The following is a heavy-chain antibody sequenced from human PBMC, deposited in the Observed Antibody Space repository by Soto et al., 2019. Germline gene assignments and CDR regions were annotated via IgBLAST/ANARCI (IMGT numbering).Heavy chain of an antibody. J-gene: IGHJ4*02. D-gene: IGHD3-22*01. V-gene: IGHV1-18*01. CDR2: ISAYNGNT. Sequence: ASVKVSCKASGYTFTSYGISWVRQAPGQGLEWMGWISAYNGNTNYAQKLQGRVTMTTDTSTSTAYMELRSLRSDDTAVYYCARVGDYYDSSGYYSYWGQGTLVTVSS. CDR3: ARVGDYYDSSGYYSY. CDR1: GYTFTSYG.